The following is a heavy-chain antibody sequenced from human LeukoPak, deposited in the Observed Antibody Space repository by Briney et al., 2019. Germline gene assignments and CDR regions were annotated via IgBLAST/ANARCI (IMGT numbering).Heavy chain of an antibody. V-gene: IGHV1-2*02. D-gene: IGHD2-2*01. CDR3: GQFNHDQNLFDQ. CDR1: VYTFTDYS. Sequence: ASVKVSCKSSVYTFTDYSMNWVRRAPGQGLEWMGWVIPSSGGTTYAEKFQDRVAMTRDTSISTAYMELTRLTSDDTAVYYSGQFNHDQNLFDQWGQGTLVTVSS. J-gene: IGHJ4*02. CDR2: VIPSSGGT.